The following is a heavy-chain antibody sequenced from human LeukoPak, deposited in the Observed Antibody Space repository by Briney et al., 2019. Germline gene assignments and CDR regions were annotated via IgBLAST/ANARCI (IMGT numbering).Heavy chain of an antibody. CDR2: IYYSGST. J-gene: IGHJ4*02. CDR3: ARLISRSYDILTGYYSGDY. D-gene: IGHD3-9*01. CDR1: GGSISSSSYY. Sequence: SETLSLTCTVSGGSISSSSYYWGWIRQPPGKGLEWIGSIYYSGSTYYNPSLKSRVTISVDTSKNQFSLNLSSVTAADTAVYYCARLISRSYDILTGYYSGDYWGQGTLVTVSS. V-gene: IGHV4-39*01.